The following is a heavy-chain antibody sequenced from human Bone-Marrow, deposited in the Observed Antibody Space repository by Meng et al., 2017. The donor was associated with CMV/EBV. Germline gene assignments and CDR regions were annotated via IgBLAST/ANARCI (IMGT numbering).Heavy chain of an antibody. V-gene: IGHV3-11*01. CDR2: ISSSGSTI. J-gene: IGHJ6*02. D-gene: IGHD2-15*01. CDR1: GFTFSDYY. CDR3: ARDYSIPGTGYCSGGSCYWRYDGMDV. Sequence: GESLKISCAASGFTFSDYYMSWIRQAPGKGLEWVSYISSSGSTIYYADSVKGRFTISRDNSKNTLYLQMNSLRAEDTAVYYCARDYSIPGTGYCSGGSCYWRYDGMDVWGQGTTVTVSS.